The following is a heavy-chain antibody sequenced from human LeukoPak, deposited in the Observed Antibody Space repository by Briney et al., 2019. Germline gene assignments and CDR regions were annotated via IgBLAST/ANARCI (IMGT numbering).Heavy chain of an antibody. V-gene: IGHV3-21*04. D-gene: IGHD2-2*01. CDR1: GFTFSSYS. Sequence: GGSLRLSCAVSGFTFSSYSMNWVRQAPGKGLEWVSYISRSSSYIYYADSVKGRFTISRDNAKNSLYLQMNSLRAEDTAVYYCAKAYLPYQYYFDYWGQGTLVTVSS. CDR3: AKAYLPYQYYFDY. J-gene: IGHJ4*02. CDR2: ISRSSSYI.